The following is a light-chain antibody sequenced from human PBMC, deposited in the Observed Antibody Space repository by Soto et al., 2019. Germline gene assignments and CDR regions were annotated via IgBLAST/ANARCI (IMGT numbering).Light chain of an antibody. CDR3: QQLNSYPLT. J-gene: IGKJ4*01. CDR2: AAS. V-gene: IGKV1-9*01. Sequence: IQLTQSPSSLSASVGDRVTITCRASQGISSYLAWYQQKPGRAPKLLISAASTLQSGVPSRFSGSGSGTDFTLTISSLQPEDSATYYCQQLNSYPLTFGGGTKVEIK. CDR1: QGISSY.